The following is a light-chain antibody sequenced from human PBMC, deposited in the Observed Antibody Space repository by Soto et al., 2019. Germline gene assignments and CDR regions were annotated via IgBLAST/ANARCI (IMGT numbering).Light chain of an antibody. Sequence: QSVLTQPPSASGSPGQSVTISCTGTSSDVGGYNFVSWYQQHPGKSPKLMIYEVSKRPSGVPDRLSGSKSGNTASLTVSGLQAEDDADYYCSSDVGSGIYVFGTGTKVTVL. J-gene: IGLJ1*01. CDR1: SSDVGGYNF. V-gene: IGLV2-8*01. CDR2: EVS. CDR3: SSDVGSGIYV.